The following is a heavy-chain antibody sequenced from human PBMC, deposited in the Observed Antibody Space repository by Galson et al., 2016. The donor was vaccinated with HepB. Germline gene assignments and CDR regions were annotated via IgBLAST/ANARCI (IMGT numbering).Heavy chain of an antibody. J-gene: IGHJ6*02. V-gene: IGHV4-34*01. Sequence: SETLSLTCAVYGGSFSSFSLTWIRQPPGKGLEWIGEIDHSGSANYNPSLKSRLTISLDPSKRQFSLSLNSVTAADTAVYYCATPGRGFHDYGLDVWGQGTTVAVS. CDR3: ATPGRGFHDYGLDV. D-gene: IGHD3-10*01. CDR1: GGSFSSFS. CDR2: IDHSGSA.